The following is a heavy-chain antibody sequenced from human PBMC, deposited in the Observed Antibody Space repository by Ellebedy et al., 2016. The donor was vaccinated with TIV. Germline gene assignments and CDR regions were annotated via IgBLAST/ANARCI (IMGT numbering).Heavy chain of an antibody. CDR3: ATQLWNTEF. CDR2: IYSGGDT. Sequence: GESLKISCAASGFTVSSNYMSWVRQAPGKGLEWVSVIYSGGDTYYADSVKGRFTISRDNSNNTLYLQMNSLRAEDTAVYYCATQLWNTEFWGQGTLVIVSS. CDR1: GFTVSSNY. D-gene: IGHD5-24*01. J-gene: IGHJ4*02. V-gene: IGHV3-53*01.